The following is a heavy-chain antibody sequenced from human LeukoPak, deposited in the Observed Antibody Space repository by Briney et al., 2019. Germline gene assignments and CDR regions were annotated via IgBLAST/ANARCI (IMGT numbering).Heavy chain of an antibody. CDR1: GFTFSSYA. V-gene: IGHV3-23*01. J-gene: IGHJ4*02. CDR3: AKSRGSSWPHLQGY. D-gene: IGHD6-13*01. CDR2: ISGSGGST. Sequence: PGGSLRLSCAASGFTFSSYAMSWVRQAPGKGLEWVSAISGSGGSTCYADSVKGRFTISRDNSKNTLYLQMNSLRAEDTAVYYCAKSRGSSWPHLQGYWGQGTLVTVSS.